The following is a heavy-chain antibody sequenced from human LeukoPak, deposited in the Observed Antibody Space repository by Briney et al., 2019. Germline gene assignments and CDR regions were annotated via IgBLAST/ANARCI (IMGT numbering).Heavy chain of an antibody. CDR3: AKDYEQL. V-gene: IGHV3-53*01. D-gene: IGHD3-16*01. J-gene: IGHJ4*02. CDR2: IYTGGST. Sequence: GGSLRLSCAASGFTFSSYSMNWVRQAPGKGLEWVSVIYTGGSTYYADSVKGRFTISRDNSKNTLYLQMNSLRAEDTAAYYCAKDYEQLGGQGTLVTVSS. CDR1: GFTFSSYS.